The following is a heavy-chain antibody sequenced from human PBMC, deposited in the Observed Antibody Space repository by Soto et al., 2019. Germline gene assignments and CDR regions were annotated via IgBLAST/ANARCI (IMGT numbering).Heavy chain of an antibody. CDR2: ISTSSSYI. Sequence: PGGSLRLSCAASGFTFSSYSMNWVRQAPGQGLEWVSSISTSSSYIYYADSVKGRVTIARDNAKHSLYLQMNSMRVEDTAVYYCARYCAYDSIYYCSSDRLAYWGQGTLVTVSS. D-gene: IGHD3-22*01. J-gene: IGHJ4*02. V-gene: IGHV3-21*01. CDR1: GFTFSSYS. CDR3: ARYCAYDSIYYCSSDRLAY.